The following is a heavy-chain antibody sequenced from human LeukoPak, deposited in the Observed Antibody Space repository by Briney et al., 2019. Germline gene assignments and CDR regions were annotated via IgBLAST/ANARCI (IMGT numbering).Heavy chain of an antibody. J-gene: IGHJ5*02. D-gene: IGHD3-22*01. CDR3: ARGKGRYYYDSSGYSNWFDP. V-gene: IGHV4-30-4*01. CDR1: GFTVSSNY. CDR2: IYYSGST. Sequence: LRLSCAASGFTVSSNYMNWVRQPPGKGLEWIGYIYYSGSTYYNSSLKSRVTISVDTSKNQFSLKLSSVTAADTAVYYCARGKGRYYYDSSGYSNWFDPWGQGTLVTVSS.